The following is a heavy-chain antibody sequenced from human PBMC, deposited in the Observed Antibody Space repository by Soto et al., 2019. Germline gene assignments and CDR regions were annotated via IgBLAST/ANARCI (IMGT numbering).Heavy chain of an antibody. CDR2: LIPISGTA. CDR3: ARELGSSSANDY. D-gene: IGHD6-6*01. J-gene: IGHJ4*02. V-gene: IGHV1-69*01. Sequence: QVQLVQSGAEVKKPGSSVKVSCKASGGTFSSYAISWVRQAPGQGLEWMGGLIPISGTANYVQKFQGRVKITADESTSTAYMELSSLRSGDTAVYYCARELGSSSANDYWGQGTLVTVSS. CDR1: GGTFSSYA.